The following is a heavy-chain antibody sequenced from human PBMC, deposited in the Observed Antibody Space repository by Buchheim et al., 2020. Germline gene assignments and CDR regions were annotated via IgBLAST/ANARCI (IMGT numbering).Heavy chain of an antibody. Sequence: EVQLVESGGGLVKPGGSLRLSCAASGFTFSNAWMNWVRQAPGKGLEWVGRIQSKTDGGTTDYAAPVKGRFTISRDDSKNTLYLQMNSLKTEDTAVYYCWASPPTAARKNWFDPWGQGTL. CDR3: WASPPTAARKNWFDP. J-gene: IGHJ5*02. CDR2: IQSKTDGGTT. V-gene: IGHV3-15*07. D-gene: IGHD2-21*02. CDR1: GFTFSNAW.